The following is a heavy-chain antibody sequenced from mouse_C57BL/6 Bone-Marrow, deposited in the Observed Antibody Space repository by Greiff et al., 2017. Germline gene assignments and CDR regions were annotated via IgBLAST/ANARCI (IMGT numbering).Heavy chain of an antibody. CDR3: ASPIITTDYYFDY. V-gene: IGHV14-2*01. J-gene: IGHJ2*01. CDR2: IDPEDGET. Sequence: VQLQQSGAELVKPGASVKLSCTASGFNIKDYYMHWVKQRTEQGLEWIGRIDPEDGETKYAPKFQGKATITAATSSNTAYLQLSSLTSEDTAVYYCASPIITTDYYFDYWGQGTTLTVSS. D-gene: IGHD1-1*01. CDR1: GFNIKDYY.